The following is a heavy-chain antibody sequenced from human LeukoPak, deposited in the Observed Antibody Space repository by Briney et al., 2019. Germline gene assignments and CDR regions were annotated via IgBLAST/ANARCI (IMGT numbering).Heavy chain of an antibody. CDR3: ARDKMYDYGDYAWSGRFDY. CDR2: INPNSGGT. V-gene: IGHV1-2*02. D-gene: IGHD4-17*01. CDR1: GYTFTVYY. Sequence: EASVKVSCKASGYTFTVYYMHWVRQAPGQGLEGMGWINPNSGGTNYAQKFQGRVTMTRDTSISTAYMELSRLRSDDTAVYYCARDKMYDYGDYAWSGRFDYWGQGTLVTVSS. J-gene: IGHJ4*02.